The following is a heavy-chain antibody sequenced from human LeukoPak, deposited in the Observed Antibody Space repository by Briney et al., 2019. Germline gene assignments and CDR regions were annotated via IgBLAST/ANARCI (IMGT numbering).Heavy chain of an antibody. Sequence: ASVKVSCKVSGYTLTELSMHWVRQAPGKGLEWMGGFDPEDGETIYAQKFQGRVTMTGDTSTDTAYMELSSLRSEDTAVYYCATGRQWLALYYGMDVWGQGTTVTVSS. CDR1: GYTLTELS. V-gene: IGHV1-24*01. CDR2: FDPEDGET. D-gene: IGHD6-19*01. CDR3: ATGRQWLALYYGMDV. J-gene: IGHJ6*02.